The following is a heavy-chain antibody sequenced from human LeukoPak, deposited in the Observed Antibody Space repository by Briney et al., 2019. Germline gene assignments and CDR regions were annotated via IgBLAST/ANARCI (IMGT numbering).Heavy chain of an antibody. J-gene: IGHJ4*02. Sequence: PGGSLRLSCAASGCTLTYSWMSWVRQAPGKGLEWVANIRQDGNENYFVDSVRGRFTISRDNAQNSLYLQMNSLRAEDTAVYYCARAVNYYFDYWGQGTLVTVSS. V-gene: IGHV3-7*01. CDR3: ARAVNYYFDY. CDR1: GCTLTYSW. D-gene: IGHD4-23*01. CDR2: IRQDGNEN.